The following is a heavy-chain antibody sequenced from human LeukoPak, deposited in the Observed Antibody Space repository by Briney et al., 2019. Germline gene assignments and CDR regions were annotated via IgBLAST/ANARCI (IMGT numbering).Heavy chain of an antibody. CDR3: ARDYDSSGYYSY. CDR1: GFTFSSYS. V-gene: IGHV3-48*01. Sequence: GGSLRLSCAASGFTFSSYSMNWVRQAPGKGLEWVSYISSGSSTIYYADSLKGRFTISRDNAKNSLYLQMNSLRAEDTAVYYCARDYDSSGYYSYWGQGTLVTVSS. D-gene: IGHD3-22*01. CDR2: ISSGSSTI. J-gene: IGHJ4*02.